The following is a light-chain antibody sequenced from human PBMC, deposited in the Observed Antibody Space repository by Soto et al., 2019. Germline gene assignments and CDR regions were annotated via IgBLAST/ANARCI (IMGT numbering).Light chain of an antibody. J-gene: IGLJ1*01. CDR1: GGSITSGY. V-gene: IGLV6-57*03. Sequence: NFMLTQPHSVSESPGKTVTISCTRSGGSITSGYVQWYQQRPGSAPTTVIYEDNQRPSGVPDRFSGSIDSSSNSASLTISGLKTEDEADYYCLSYHSSYPYVFGTGTKLTVL. CDR2: EDN. CDR3: LSYHSSYPYV.